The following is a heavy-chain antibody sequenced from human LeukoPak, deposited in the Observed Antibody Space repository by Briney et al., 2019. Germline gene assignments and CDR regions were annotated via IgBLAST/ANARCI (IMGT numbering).Heavy chain of an antibody. J-gene: IGHJ6*03. Sequence: PSETLSLTCTVSGGSISSGGYYWSRIRQHPGKGLEWIGYIYYSGSTYYNPSLKSRVTISVDTSKNQFSLKLSSVTAADTAVYYCARSSPIAALGRGYYYYYYMDVWGKGTTVTVSS. CDR2: IYYSGST. V-gene: IGHV4-31*03. CDR3: ARSSPIAALGRGYYYYYYMDV. D-gene: IGHD6-6*01. CDR1: GGSISSGGYY.